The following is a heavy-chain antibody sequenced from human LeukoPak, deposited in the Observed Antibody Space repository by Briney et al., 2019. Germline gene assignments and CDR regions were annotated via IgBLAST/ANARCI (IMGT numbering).Heavy chain of an antibody. CDR1: GYSFTSFW. Sequence: GESLKISCKGSGYSFTSFWIGWVRRMPGKGLEWMGIIYPGDSDTRYSPSFQGQVTISSDKSISTAYLQWSSLKASDTAMYYCARRRYSSGWYPSGIDYWGQGTLVTVSS. J-gene: IGHJ4*02. CDR3: ARRRYSSGWYPSGIDY. CDR2: IYPGDSDT. D-gene: IGHD6-19*01. V-gene: IGHV5-51*01.